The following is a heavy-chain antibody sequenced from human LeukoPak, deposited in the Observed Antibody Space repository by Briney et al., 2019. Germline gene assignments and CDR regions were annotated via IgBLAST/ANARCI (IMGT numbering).Heavy chain of an antibody. CDR3: ARGVGANLFDY. CDR1: GFTFSSYS. J-gene: IGHJ4*02. Sequence: GGSLRLSCAASGFTFSSYSMNWVRQAPGKGLEWVSYISSSSSTIYYADSVKGRFTISRDNAKNSLYLQMNSLRAEDTAVYYCARGVGANLFDYWGQGTLVTVSS. D-gene: IGHD1-26*01. CDR2: ISSSSSTI. V-gene: IGHV3-48*01.